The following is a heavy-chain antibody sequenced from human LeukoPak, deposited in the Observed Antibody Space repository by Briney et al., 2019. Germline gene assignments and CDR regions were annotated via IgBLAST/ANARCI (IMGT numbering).Heavy chain of an antibody. CDR2: ISGSGDTT. D-gene: IGHD2-2*01. CDR3: AKVGARGCSSSTCFIY. Sequence: ETLSLTCAVYGGSFSGYYWGWVRQAPGKGLEWVSAISGSGDTTYYADSVKGRFTISRDNSKNTLYLQMNSLRPEDTAVYYCAKVGARGCSSSTCFIYWSQGTLVTVSS. V-gene: IGHV3-23*01. J-gene: IGHJ4*02. CDR1: GGSFSGYY.